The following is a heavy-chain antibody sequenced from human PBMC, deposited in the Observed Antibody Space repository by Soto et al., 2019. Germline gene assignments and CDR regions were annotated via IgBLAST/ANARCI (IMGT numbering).Heavy chain of an antibody. D-gene: IGHD6-19*01. CDR3: ARRHLAVAVSPWFDP. CDR2: IDSSGEK. V-gene: IGHV2-26*01. CDR1: GLPITDSEMG. J-gene: IGHJ5*02. Sequence: QVTLKESGPVLVKPTETLTLRCTVSGLPITDSEMGVSWIRQPPGQPLEWLAPIDSSGEKSYRTFLKSRLAISKDTSKSQIVLTMTNMDPADTATYYCARRHLAVAVSPWFDPWGQGIPVTVSS.